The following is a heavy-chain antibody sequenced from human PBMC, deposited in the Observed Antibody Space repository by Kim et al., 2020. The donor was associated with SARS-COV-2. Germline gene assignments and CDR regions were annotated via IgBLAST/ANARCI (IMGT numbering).Heavy chain of an antibody. D-gene: IGHD5-18*01. J-gene: IGHJ6*02. V-gene: IGHV3-30*01. CDR3: AGDKGIQLWFHCYYGMDV. Sequence: VKGRFTIARDNSKNTLYLQMNSLGAEDTAVYYCAGDKGIQLWFHCYYGMDVWGQGTTVTVSS.